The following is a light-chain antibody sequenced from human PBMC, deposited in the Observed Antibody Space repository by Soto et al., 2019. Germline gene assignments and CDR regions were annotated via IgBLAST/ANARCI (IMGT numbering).Light chain of an antibody. J-gene: IGLJ1*01. V-gene: IGLV2-14*01. CDR1: SSDVGGYNY. CDR3: SSYTTSSTLV. Sequence: QSALTQPASVSGSPGQSITISCTGASSDVGGYNYVSWHQHHPGKAPKLMIYEVSNRPSGVSNRFSGSKSGNTASLTISGLQAEDEADYYCSSYTTSSTLVFGTGTKV. CDR2: EVS.